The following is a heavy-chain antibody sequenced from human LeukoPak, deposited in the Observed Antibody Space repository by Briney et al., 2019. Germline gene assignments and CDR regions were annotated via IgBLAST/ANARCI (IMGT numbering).Heavy chain of an antibody. CDR1: GFTVSNNF. D-gene: IGHD2-15*01. Sequence: GGSLRLSCAVSGFTVSNNFMSWVRQAPGKGLEWVSYISSSGTTIYYADSVKGRFTISRDNAKNSLYLHMNSLRAEDTAVYYCARDRLGYCSGGSCLGDYWGQGTLVTVSS. CDR3: ARDRLGYCSGGSCLGDY. J-gene: IGHJ4*02. V-gene: IGHV3-11*04. CDR2: ISSSGTTI.